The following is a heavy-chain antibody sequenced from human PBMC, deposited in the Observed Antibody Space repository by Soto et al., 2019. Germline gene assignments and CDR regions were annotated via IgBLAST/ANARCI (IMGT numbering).Heavy chain of an antibody. CDR1: GFTFRSFT. CDR3: TRDASRDSSARGWFDP. D-gene: IGHD6-13*01. J-gene: IGHJ5*02. V-gene: IGHV3-21*01. Sequence: EVHLVESGGGLVKPGGSLRLSCAASGFTFRSFTMNWVRQAPGKGLEWVSTISSNSAYIYYTDALRGRFTISRDNAQSTLQLQMNSLRAEDTAVYYCTRDASRDSSARGWFDPWGPGPLVTVSS. CDR2: ISSNSAYI.